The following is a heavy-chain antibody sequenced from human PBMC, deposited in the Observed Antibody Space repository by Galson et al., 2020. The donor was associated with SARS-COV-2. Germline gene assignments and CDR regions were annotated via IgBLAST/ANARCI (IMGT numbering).Heavy chain of an antibody. CDR1: GYTFINYD. CDR2: MNPNSGNT. J-gene: IGHJ4*02. V-gene: IGHV1-8*01. D-gene: IGHD1-26*01. CDR3: ARGDSIVGAVHFDS. Sequence: GESLKISCKASGYTFINYDINWVRQATGQGLEWMGWMNPNSGNTGYAQKFQGRVTMTRNTSISTAYMELSSLRSEDTAVCYCARGDSIVGAVHFDSWGQGTLVTVSS.